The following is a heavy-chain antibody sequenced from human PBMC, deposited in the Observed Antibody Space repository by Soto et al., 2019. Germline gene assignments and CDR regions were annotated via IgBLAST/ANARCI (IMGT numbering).Heavy chain of an antibody. V-gene: IGHV4-30-2*01. Sequence: SETLSLTCAVSGGSISSGGYSWSWIRQPPGKGLEWIGYIYHSGSTYYNPSLKSRVTISVDRSKNQFSLKLSSVTAADTAVYYCARVAAVGGMDVWGQGTKVTVSS. D-gene: IGHD2-15*01. CDR2: IYHSGST. J-gene: IGHJ6*02. CDR3: ARVAAVGGMDV. CDR1: GGSISSGGYS.